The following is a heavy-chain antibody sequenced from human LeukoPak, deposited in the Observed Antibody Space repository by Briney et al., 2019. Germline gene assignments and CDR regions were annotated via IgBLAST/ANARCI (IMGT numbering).Heavy chain of an antibody. Sequence: GSLRLSCAASGFTVSSNYMSWVRQAPGKGLEWVSVIYSGGSTYYADSVKGRFTISRDNSKNTLYLQMNSLRAEDTAVYYCARGIAAAGTALYNWGQGTLLTVSS. V-gene: IGHV3-66*01. CDR1: GFTVSSNY. CDR2: IYSGGST. J-gene: IGHJ4*02. CDR3: ARGIAAAGTALYN. D-gene: IGHD6-13*01.